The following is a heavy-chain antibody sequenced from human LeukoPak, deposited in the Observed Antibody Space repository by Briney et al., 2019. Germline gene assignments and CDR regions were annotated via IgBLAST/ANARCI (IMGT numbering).Heavy chain of an antibody. D-gene: IGHD1-20*01. J-gene: IGHJ4*02. CDR2: IYYTGST. CDR1: GGSFSTYY. V-gene: IGHV4-59*08. CDR3: ARVITATTREDS. Sequence: SETLSLTCTVSGGSFSTYYWSWIRQPPGKGLEWIGYIYYTGSTYYNPSLKSRVTMAVDTSKNQFSLKLISVTAADTAVYYCARVITATTREDSWGQGTLVTVSS.